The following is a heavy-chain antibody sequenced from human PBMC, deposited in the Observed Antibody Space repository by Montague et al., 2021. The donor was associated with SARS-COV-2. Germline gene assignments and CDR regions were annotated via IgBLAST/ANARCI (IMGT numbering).Heavy chain of an antibody. V-gene: IGHV4-59*01. CDR2: IYDGGAV. CDR3: VRDHPYGGPRGAYDI. Sequence: SETLSLTCTVSGGSITGYYWSWLRRYPGKGLEWIAYIYDGGAVNYNPSLGSRVTISTDTSKNQLSPKVNSVTAAETAVYYCVRDHPYGGPRGAYDIWGQGTVVTVSS. D-gene: IGHD4-23*01. CDR1: GGSITGYY. J-gene: IGHJ3*02.